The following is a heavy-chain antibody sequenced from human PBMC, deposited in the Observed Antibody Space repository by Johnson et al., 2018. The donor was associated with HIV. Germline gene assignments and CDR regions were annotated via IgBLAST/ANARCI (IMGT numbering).Heavy chain of an antibody. CDR2: INWNGGKT. J-gene: IGHJ3*02. Sequence: VQLVESGGDLVQPGGSLTLSCAASGFSFDDYGMSWVRQAPGKGLEWVSGINWNGGKTAYADSVKGRFTISRDNAKNSLYLQMISLRAEDTALYYCAREVIVAGHGGAFDIWGQGTMVTVSS. CDR1: GFSFDDYG. D-gene: IGHD5-12*01. V-gene: IGHV3-20*04. CDR3: AREVIVAGHGGAFDI.